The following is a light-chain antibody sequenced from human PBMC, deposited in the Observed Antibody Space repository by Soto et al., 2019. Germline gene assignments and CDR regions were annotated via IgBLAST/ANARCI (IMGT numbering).Light chain of an antibody. J-gene: IGLJ1*01. CDR1: SSDVGSYNL. Sequence: QSVLTQPASVSGSPGQSITISCTGTSSDVGSYNLVSWYQQHPGKAPKLMIYEVSKRPSGVSNRFSGSKSGNTASLTISGLKAEDEADYYCASWDDSLNGYVFGTGTKLPVL. CDR2: EVS. V-gene: IGLV2-23*02. CDR3: ASWDDSLNGYV.